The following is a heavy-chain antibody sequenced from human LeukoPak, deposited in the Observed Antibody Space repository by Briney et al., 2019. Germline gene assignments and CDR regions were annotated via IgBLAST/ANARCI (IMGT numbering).Heavy chain of an antibody. J-gene: IGHJ4*02. Sequence: GGSLRLSCAASGFIFSNYWMSWVRQAPGKGLEWVSSISSSSSYIYYADSVKGRFTISRDNAKNSLYLQMNSLRAEDTAVYYCARDEGDGYNRFDYWGQGTLVTVSS. CDR1: GFIFSNYW. CDR3: ARDEGDGYNRFDY. CDR2: ISSSSSYI. D-gene: IGHD5-24*01. V-gene: IGHV3-21*01.